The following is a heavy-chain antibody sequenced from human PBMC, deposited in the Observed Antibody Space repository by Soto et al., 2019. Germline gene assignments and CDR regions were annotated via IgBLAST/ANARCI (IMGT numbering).Heavy chain of an antibody. J-gene: IGHJ2*01. CDR1: GFTFSDHY. Sequence: GSLRLSCAASGFTFSDHYMDWVRQAPGKGLEWVGRTRNKANSYTTEYAASVKGRFTISRDDSKNSLYLQMNSLKTEDTAVYYCARGYCSNGVCYRYIDLWGRGTLVTVSS. CDR3: ARGYCSNGVCYRYIDL. CDR2: TRNKANSYTT. D-gene: IGHD2-8*01. V-gene: IGHV3-72*01.